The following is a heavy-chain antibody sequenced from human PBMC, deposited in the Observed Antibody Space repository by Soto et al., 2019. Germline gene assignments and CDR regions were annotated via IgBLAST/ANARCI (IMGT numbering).Heavy chain of an antibody. Sequence: EVQLLESGGGLVQPGGSLRLSCAASGFTFTSYAMTCVRQAPGKGLEWVSGIRATGDSPYYADTVKGRFTIAKDNSNNIPSMNMNSMRAEDTAVYVCAKNPHIGDEYSWFAHWGQGTLVTVSS. CDR2: IRATGDSP. J-gene: IGHJ5*02. CDR1: GFTFTSYA. CDR3: AKNPHIGDEYSWFAH. V-gene: IGHV3-23*01. D-gene: IGHD4-4*01.